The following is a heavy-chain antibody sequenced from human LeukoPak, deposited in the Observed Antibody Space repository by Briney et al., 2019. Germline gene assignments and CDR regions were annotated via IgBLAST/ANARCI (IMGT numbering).Heavy chain of an antibody. CDR3: AKDEEVTMIVVVHDAFDI. CDR1: GFTVSGNY. D-gene: IGHD3-22*01. J-gene: IGHJ3*02. V-gene: IGHV3-53*05. Sequence: GGSLRLSCAASGFTVSGNYMSWVRQAPGKGLEWVSVIYSGGDTYSADSVKGRFTISRDNSKNTLYLQMNSLRAEDTAVYYCAKDEEVTMIVVVHDAFDIWGQGTMVTVSS. CDR2: IYSGGDT.